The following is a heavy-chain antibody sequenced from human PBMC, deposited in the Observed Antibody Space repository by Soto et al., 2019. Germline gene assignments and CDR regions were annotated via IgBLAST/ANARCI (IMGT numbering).Heavy chain of an antibody. CDR2: VSGNAGRT. D-gene: IGHD1-7*01. V-gene: IGHV3-23*01. CDR1: GFTFSSHG. CDR3: AKDSLTGTNQSDPTDVYYYYMDV. J-gene: IGHJ6*03. Sequence: GGSLRLSCAASGFTFSSHGMSWVRQAPGKGLEWVSVVSGNAGRTYYADPVKGRFTISRDNSKNTLYLQMNSLRAEDTAVYYCAKDSLTGTNQSDPTDVYYYYMDVWGKGTTVTVSS.